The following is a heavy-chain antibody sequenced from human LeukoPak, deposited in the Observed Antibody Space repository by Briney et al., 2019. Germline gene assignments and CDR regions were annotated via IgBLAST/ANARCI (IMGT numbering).Heavy chain of an antibody. CDR3: AREDLVTAMLDY. J-gene: IGHJ4*02. V-gene: IGHV1-46*01. D-gene: IGHD2-21*02. Sequence: ASVKVSCKASGYTFTSYYMQLVRQAPGQGLEWMGIINPSGGSTRYAQKFQGRVTMTSDTYTSTVYMELSSLRSEDTAVYYCAREDLVTAMLDYWGQGTLVTVSS. CDR1: GYTFTSYY. CDR2: INPSGGST.